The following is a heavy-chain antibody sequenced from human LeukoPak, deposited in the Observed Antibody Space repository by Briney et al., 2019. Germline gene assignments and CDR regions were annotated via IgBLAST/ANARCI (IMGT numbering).Heavy chain of an antibody. CDR2: IRYDGSNK. Sequence: GGSLRLSCAASGFTFSSYGMHWGRQAPGKGLEWVAFIRYDGSNKYYADSVKGRFTISRDNSKNTLYLQMSSLRAEDTAVYYCAKDGDYYGSGSRPHDYWGQGTLVTVSS. V-gene: IGHV3-30*02. J-gene: IGHJ4*02. CDR3: AKDGDYYGSGSRPHDY. CDR1: GFTFSSYG. D-gene: IGHD3-10*01.